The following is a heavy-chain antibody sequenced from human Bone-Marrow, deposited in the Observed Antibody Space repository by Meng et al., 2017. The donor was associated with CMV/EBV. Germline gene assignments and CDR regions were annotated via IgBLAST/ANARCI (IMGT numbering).Heavy chain of an antibody. CDR3: ARGFGSSSAY. Sequence: ASVKVSCKASGYTFTGYYMHWVRQATGQGLEWMGWMNPNSGNTGYAQKFQGRVTMTRNTSISTAYMELSSLRSEDTAVYYCARGFGSSSAYWGQRTLVTVSS. CDR1: GYTFTGYY. V-gene: IGHV1-8*02. D-gene: IGHD3-10*01. J-gene: IGHJ4*02. CDR2: MNPNSGNT.